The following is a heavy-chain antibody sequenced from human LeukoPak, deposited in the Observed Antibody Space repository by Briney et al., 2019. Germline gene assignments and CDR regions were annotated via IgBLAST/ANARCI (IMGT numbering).Heavy chain of an antibody. D-gene: IGHD3-22*01. CDR2: IYYSGST. CDR1: GGSISTYY. J-gene: IGHJ3*02. V-gene: IGHV4-59*01. Sequence: SETLSLTCTVSGGSISTYYWSWIRQPPGKGLEWIGYIYYSGSTNYNPSLESRVTISGDTSKNQFSLKLSSVTAADTAVYYCARDRVYDSSGHDAFDIWGQGTMVTVSS. CDR3: ARDRVYDSSGHDAFDI.